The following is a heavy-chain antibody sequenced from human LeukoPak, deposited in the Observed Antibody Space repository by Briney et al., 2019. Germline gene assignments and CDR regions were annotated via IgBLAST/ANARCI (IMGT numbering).Heavy chain of an antibody. CDR2: ISYDGSNK. D-gene: IGHD3-3*01. J-gene: IGHJ3*02. CDR1: GFTFSSYW. V-gene: IGHV3-30*18. CDR3: AKDPRFLEWLSHDAFDI. Sequence: PGGSLRLSCAASGFTFSSYWMHWVRQAPGKGLEWVAVISYDGSNKYYADSVKGRFTISRDNSKNTLYLQMNSLRAEDTAVYYCAKDPRFLEWLSHDAFDIWGQGTMVTVSS.